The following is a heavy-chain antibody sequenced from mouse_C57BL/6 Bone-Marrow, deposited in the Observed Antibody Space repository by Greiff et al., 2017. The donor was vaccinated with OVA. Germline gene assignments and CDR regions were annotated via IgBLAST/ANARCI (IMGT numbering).Heavy chain of an antibody. CDR2: IYPGSGNT. J-gene: IGHJ4*01. Sequence: VQLQQSGAELVRPGASVKLSCKASGYTFTDYYINWVKQRPGQGLEWIARIYPGSGNTYYNEKFKGKATLTAETSSSTAYMQLSSLTSEDSAVYFGAREGTADYSNPGDAMDYWGQGTSVTVAS. CDR3: AREGTADYSNPGDAMDY. V-gene: IGHV1-76*01. CDR1: GYTFTDYY. D-gene: IGHD2-5*01.